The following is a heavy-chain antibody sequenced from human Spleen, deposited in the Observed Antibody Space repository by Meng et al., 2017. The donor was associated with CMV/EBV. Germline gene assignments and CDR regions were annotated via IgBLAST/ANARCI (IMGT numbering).Heavy chain of an antibody. J-gene: IGHJ4*02. Sequence: GSLRLSCTVSGGSVTIGSYYWSWIRQPPGKGLEWLGYIYYSGSTNYNPNPSLESRVSISADTSKNQFSLRLSSVTAADTAVYYCARVKGTTGPAYYFDYWGQGLLVTVSS. CDR1: GGSVTIGSYY. V-gene: IGHV4-61*01. CDR2: IYYSGST. CDR3: ARVKGTTGPAYYFDY. D-gene: IGHD2-8*02.